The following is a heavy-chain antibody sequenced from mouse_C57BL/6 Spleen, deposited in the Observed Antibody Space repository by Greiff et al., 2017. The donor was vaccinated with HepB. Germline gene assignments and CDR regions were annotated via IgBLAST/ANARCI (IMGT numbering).Heavy chain of an antibody. J-gene: IGHJ2*01. Sequence: ESGPGLVKPSQSLSLTCSVTGYSITSGYYWNWIRQFPGNKLEWMGYISYDGSNNYNPSLKNRISITRDTSKNQFFLKLNSVTTEDTATYYCASRYDYDESLDYWGQGTTLTVSS. V-gene: IGHV3-6*01. CDR2: ISYDGSN. CDR3: ASRYDYDESLDY. CDR1: GYSITSGYY. D-gene: IGHD2-4*01.